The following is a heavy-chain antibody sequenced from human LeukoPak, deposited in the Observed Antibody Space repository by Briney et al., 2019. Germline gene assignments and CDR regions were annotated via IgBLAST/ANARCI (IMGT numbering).Heavy chain of an antibody. CDR1: GFTFSNYW. CDR3: VRGSNGWSGMDV. Sequence: GGSLRLSCAVSGFTFSNYWMYWVRQGPGKGLVWVSRLNGDGDYTNYEDSVKGRFTISRDNAKNTLYLQMNSLRAEDTAAYYCVRGSNGWSGMDVWGQGTTVTVSS. J-gene: IGHJ6*02. D-gene: IGHD6-19*01. CDR2: LNGDGDYT. V-gene: IGHV3-74*01.